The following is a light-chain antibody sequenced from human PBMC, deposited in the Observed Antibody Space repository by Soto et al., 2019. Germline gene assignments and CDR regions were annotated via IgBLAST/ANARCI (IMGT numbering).Light chain of an antibody. CDR2: VAS. V-gene: IGKV1-39*01. J-gene: IGKJ4*01. CDR3: QQSFTTPLT. Sequence: DIQMTQSTSSLSASVEDRVMITCRASQSISNHLNWYQQKPGKAPNVLINVASTLRSGVPSRFSGSGSGTDFNLTINSLQPEDFATYFCQQSFTTPLTFGGGTKVDIK. CDR1: QSISNH.